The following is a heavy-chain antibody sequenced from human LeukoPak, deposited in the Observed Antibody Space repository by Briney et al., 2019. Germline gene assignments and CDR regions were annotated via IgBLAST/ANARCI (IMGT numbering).Heavy chain of an antibody. CDR1: GDSVSSTSAA. CDR2: TYYRSKWYN. CDR3: ARTIFGVVTMYYFDY. D-gene: IGHD3-3*01. V-gene: IGHV6-1*01. J-gene: IGHJ4*02. Sequence: SQTLSLTCAISGDSVSSTSAAWNWIRQSLSRGLEWLGRTYYRSKWYNDYAASVKSRITVNPDTSKNQFSLQLNSVTPQDTAVYYCARTIFGVVTMYYFDYWGQGTLVTVSS.